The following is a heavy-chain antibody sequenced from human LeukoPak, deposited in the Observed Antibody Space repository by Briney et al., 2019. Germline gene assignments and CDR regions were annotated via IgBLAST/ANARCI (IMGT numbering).Heavy chain of an antibody. Sequence: GGSLRLSCAASGFTFSSYAMGWVRQAPGKGLEWVSAISGSGGSTYYADSVKGRFTISRDNSKNTLYLQMNSLRAEDTAVYYCAKDYYYDSSGYYYDAFDIWGQGTMVTVSS. J-gene: IGHJ3*02. CDR2: ISGSGGST. V-gene: IGHV3-23*01. D-gene: IGHD3-22*01. CDR3: AKDYYYDSSGYYYDAFDI. CDR1: GFTFSSYA.